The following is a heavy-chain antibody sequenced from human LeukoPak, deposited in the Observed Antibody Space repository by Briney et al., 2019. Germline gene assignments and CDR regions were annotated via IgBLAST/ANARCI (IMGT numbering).Heavy chain of an antibody. D-gene: IGHD3-22*01. V-gene: IGHV1-69*05. J-gene: IGHJ4*02. CDR2: VLPIFNKT. CDR1: GGTFSNYA. Sequence: SVKVSCKASGGTFSNYAINWARQAPGQGLEWMGGVLPIFNKTNYAQKFQGRVTITTDEFTSAAYMELSSLRSEDTAVYYCVRDGRKYYDSSVLDYFDYWGQGTLVTVSS. CDR3: VRDGRKYYDSSVLDYFDY.